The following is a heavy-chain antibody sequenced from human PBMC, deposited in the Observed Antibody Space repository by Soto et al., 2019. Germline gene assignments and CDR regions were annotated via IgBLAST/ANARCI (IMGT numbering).Heavy chain of an antibody. CDR1: GFTFSSYS. V-gene: IGHV3-48*01. D-gene: IGHD5-12*01. CDR3: ARDSLDSGYEGGY. Sequence: GGSLRLSCAASGFTFSSYSMNWVRQAPGKGLEWVSYISSSSSTIYYADSVKGRFTISRDNAKNSLYLQMNSLRAEDTAVYYCARDSLDSGYEGGYWGQGTLVTVSS. CDR2: ISSSSSTI. J-gene: IGHJ4*02.